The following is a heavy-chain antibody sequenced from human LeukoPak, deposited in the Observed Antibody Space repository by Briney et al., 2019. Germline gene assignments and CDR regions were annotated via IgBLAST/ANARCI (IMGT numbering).Heavy chain of an antibody. Sequence: ASVTVSCKVSGYTLTELSMHWVRQAPGKGLEWMGGFDPEDGETIYAQKFQGRVTMTEDTSTDTAYMELSSLRSEDTAVYYCAGEGDDSSGLRGEQPYYFDYWGQGTLVTVSS. D-gene: IGHD3-22*01. CDR2: FDPEDGET. CDR3: AGEGDDSSGLRGEQPYYFDY. CDR1: GYTLTELS. V-gene: IGHV1-24*01. J-gene: IGHJ4*02.